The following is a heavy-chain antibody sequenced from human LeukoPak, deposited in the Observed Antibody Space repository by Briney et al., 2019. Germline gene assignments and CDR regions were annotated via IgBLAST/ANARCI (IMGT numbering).Heavy chain of an antibody. V-gene: IGHV3-21*01. J-gene: IGHJ4*02. CDR3: ARDRGDSGYCSSTSCYYFDY. CDR2: ISSSSSYI. CDR1: GFTFSSYS. Sequence: GGSLRLSCTASGFTFSSYSMNWVRQAPGKGLEWVSSISSSSSYIYYADSVKGRFTISRDNAKNSLYLQMNSLRAEDTAVYYCARDRGDSGYCSSTSCYYFDYWGQGTLVTVSS. D-gene: IGHD2-2*01.